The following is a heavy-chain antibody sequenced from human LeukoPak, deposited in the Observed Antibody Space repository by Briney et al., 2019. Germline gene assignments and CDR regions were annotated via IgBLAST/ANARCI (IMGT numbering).Heavy chain of an antibody. CDR3: AKVSSKPYYDFWSGYYDYYYMDV. CDR1: GFTFSSYA. J-gene: IGHJ6*03. Sequence: GGSQRLSCAASGFTFSSYAMSWVRQAPGKGLEWVSAISGSGGSTYYADSVKGRFTISRDNSKNTLYLQMNSLRAEDPAVYYCAKVSSKPYYDFWSGYYDYYYMDVWGKGTTVTVSS. D-gene: IGHD3-3*01. V-gene: IGHV3-23*01. CDR2: ISGSGGST.